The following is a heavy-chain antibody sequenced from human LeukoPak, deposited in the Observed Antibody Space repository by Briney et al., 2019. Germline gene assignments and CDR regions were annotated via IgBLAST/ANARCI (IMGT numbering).Heavy chain of an antibody. Sequence: SETLSLTCTVSGHSISSGYYWGWIRQPPGKGLEWIGSIYHSGSTYYNPSLKSRVTISVDTSKNQFSLKLSSVTAADTAVYYCARAGNYDFWSGYYTGGFDYWGQGTLVTVSS. CDR2: IYHSGST. J-gene: IGHJ4*02. V-gene: IGHV4-38-2*02. D-gene: IGHD3-3*01. CDR1: GHSISSGYY. CDR3: ARAGNYDFWSGYYTGGFDY.